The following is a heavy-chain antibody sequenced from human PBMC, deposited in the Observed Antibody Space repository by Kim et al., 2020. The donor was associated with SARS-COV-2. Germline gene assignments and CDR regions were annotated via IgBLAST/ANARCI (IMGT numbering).Heavy chain of an antibody. CDR1: GGSISSYY. CDR3: ARGGYYGSGSYPGSYYYYGMDV. J-gene: IGHJ6*02. V-gene: IGHV4-59*13. D-gene: IGHD3-10*01. Sequence: SETLSLTCTVSGGSISSYYWSWIRQPPGKGLEWIGYIYYSGSTNYNPSLKSRVTISVDTSKNQFSLKLSSVTAADTAVYYCARGGYYGSGSYPGSYYYYGMDVWGQGTTVTVSS. CDR2: IYYSGST.